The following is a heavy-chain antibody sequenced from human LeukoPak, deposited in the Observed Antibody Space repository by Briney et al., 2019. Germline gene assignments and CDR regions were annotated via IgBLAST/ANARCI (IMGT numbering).Heavy chain of an antibody. V-gene: IGHV3-74*01. CDR1: GFTFSSYW. J-gene: IGHJ4*02. D-gene: IGHD1-26*01. Sequence: PGGSLRLSCAASGFTFSSYWMHWVRQAPGKGLVWVSRINTDGKVGNYADSVKGRFTISRDNAKNTLYLQMSSLRAEDTAVYYCARGPLYGAVDYWGQGILVTVSS. CDR2: INTDGKVG. CDR3: ARGPLYGAVDY.